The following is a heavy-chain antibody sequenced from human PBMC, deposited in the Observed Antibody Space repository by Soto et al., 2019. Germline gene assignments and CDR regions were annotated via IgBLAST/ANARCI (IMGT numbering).Heavy chain of an antibody. CDR3: VRDGSKTLRDCFDP. Sequence: QVQLQESGPGLVKPSETLSLTCSVSGGSMSKFYWSWIRKTAGKGLEWMGRVYATGTSDYNPSLRSRIAMSVDISKKTFSLRLRSVTAADTGVYYCVRDGSKTLRDCFDPWGQGILVTVSS. D-gene: IGHD4-17*01. J-gene: IGHJ5*02. CDR2: VYATGTS. CDR1: GGSMSKFY. V-gene: IGHV4-4*07.